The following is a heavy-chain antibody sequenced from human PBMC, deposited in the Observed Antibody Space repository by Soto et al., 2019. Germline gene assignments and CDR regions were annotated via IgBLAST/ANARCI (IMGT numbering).Heavy chain of an antibody. J-gene: IGHJ6*02. V-gene: IGHV1-3*01. CDR3: ARDEDV. Sequence: ASVKVSCKASGYTFTSYAMHWVRQAPGQRLERMGWINAGNGNTKSSQKFQGRVTITRDTSASTVYMELSSLRSEDTAVYYCARDEDVWGQGTTVTVSS. CDR1: GYTFTSYA. CDR2: INAGNGNT.